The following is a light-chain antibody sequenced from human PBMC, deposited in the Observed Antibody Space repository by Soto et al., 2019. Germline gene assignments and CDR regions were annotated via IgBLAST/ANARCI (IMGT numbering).Light chain of an antibody. CDR3: LLSYSGGRV. CDR1: TGPVTSGRY. Sequence: QAVVTQEPSVTVSPGGTVTLTCDSSTGPVTSGRYPYWFQQKPGQAPRTLIYDTSLKYSWTPAHFSGSLLRGKAALTLSGARPEDEADYYCLLSYSGGRVFGGGTKVTVL. J-gene: IGLJ3*02. CDR2: DTS. V-gene: IGLV7-46*01.